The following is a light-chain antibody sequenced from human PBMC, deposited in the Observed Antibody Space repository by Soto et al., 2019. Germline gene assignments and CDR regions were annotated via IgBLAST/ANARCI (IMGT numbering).Light chain of an antibody. CDR1: QSVTSTY. Sequence: EIVLTQSPGTLSLSPGERATLSCRASQSVTSTYLAWYQQRPGQAPRLLIYGASSRATGIPDRFSGSESGTDFTLTISRLEPEDFAMYYCQQYGSSPTFGQGTRVEIK. V-gene: IGKV3-20*01. CDR2: GAS. CDR3: QQYGSSPT. J-gene: IGKJ5*01.